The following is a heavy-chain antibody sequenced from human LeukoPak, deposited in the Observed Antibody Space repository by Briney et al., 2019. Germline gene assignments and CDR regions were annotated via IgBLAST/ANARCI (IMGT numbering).Heavy chain of an antibody. CDR3: SGLKIES. V-gene: IGHV3-15*01. CDR2: IKTESDAATT. J-gene: IGHJ4*02. Sequence: GGSLRLSCAASGFTFSNGWMSGVRQAPRKGLEWVGQIKTESDAATTDYAAPVKGRFTISRDDSKNTLFLQMNSLKTEDTALYTWSGLKIESWGQGTLVTVSS. CDR1: GFTFSNGW. D-gene: IGHD3-3*01.